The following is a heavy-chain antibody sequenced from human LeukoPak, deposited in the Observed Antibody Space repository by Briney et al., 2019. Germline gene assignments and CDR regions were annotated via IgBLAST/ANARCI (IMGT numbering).Heavy chain of an antibody. CDR1: GGSISNNY. V-gene: IGHV4-59*01. CDR2: MYYSGST. CDR3: ARGPLNWFDP. Sequence: SETLSLTCTVSGGSISNNYWSWIRQPPGKGLEWIGYMYYSGSTDYNPSLKSRVTISGDTSKNQFSLKLSSVTAADTAVYYCARGPLNWFDPWGQGTLVTVSS. J-gene: IGHJ5*02.